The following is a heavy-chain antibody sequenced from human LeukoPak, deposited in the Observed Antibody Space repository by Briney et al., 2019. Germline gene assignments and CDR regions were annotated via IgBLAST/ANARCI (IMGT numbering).Heavy chain of an antibody. CDR1: GYTFSTYG. J-gene: IGHJ4*02. D-gene: IGHD3-10*01. CDR2: ISPYNGKT. V-gene: IGHV1-18*01. Sequence: GASVKVSCKASGYTFSTYGICWVRQAPGQALEWIGWISPYNGKTNYAQKLQGRVTMTTDTSTSTAYMELRSLRSDDTAVYDCARGGLSGDPYYFDYWGQGTLVTVSS. CDR3: ARGGLSGDPYYFDY.